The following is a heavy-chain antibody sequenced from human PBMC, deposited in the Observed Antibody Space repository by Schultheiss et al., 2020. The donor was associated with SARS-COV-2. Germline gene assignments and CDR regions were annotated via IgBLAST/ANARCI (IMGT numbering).Heavy chain of an antibody. V-gene: IGHV3-30*04. Sequence: GGSLRLSCAASGFTFSSYAMHWVRQAPGKGLEWVAVISYDGSNKYYADSVKGRFTISRDNYMNTLFLEMNSLRAEDTAVYHCARTGDNSGYFAYLDSWGQGTLVTVSS. CDR3: ARTGDNSGYFAYLDS. CDR2: ISYDGSNK. D-gene: IGHD3-22*01. J-gene: IGHJ4*02. CDR1: GFTFSSYA.